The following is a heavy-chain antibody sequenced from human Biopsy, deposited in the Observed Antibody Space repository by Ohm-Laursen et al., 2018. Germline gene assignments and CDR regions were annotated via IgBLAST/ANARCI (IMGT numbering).Heavy chain of an antibody. Sequence: GASVKVSCNASGYTFTRYYIHWVRQAPGQGLQWMGLINPSHGSTGSAQKFEGRFTMTRDTSTSTFYMELSSLRSEDTAIYYCARATLDYYDSNGYGADAFDIWGQGTMVTVSS. V-gene: IGHV1-46*01. CDR3: ARATLDYYDSNGYGADAFDI. CDR2: INPSHGST. CDR1: GYTFTRYY. D-gene: IGHD3-22*01. J-gene: IGHJ3*02.